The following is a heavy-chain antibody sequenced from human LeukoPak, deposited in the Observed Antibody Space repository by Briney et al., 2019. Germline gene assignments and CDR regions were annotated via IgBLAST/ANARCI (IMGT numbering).Heavy chain of an antibody. V-gene: IGHV3-7*03. D-gene: IGHD3-16*02. CDR3: AKGDDYVWGSYRPPVLFDP. CDR1: EFIFSGYW. CDR2: IKQDGSEK. J-gene: IGHJ5*02. Sequence: GGSLRLSCAASEFIFSGYWMNWVRQAPGKGLEWVANIKQDGSEKQYVDSVRGRFTISRDNAKNSLYLQMNSLRAEDTALYYCAKGDDYVWGSYRPPVLFDPWGQGTLVTVSS.